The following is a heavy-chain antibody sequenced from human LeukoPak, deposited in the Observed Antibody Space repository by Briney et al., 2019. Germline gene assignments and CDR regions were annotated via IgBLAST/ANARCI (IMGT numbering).Heavy chain of an antibody. V-gene: IGHV4-34*01. CDR2: INHSGST. CDR3: TRQPYYLDV. CDR1: GFTFNTYS. J-gene: IGHJ6*03. Sequence: PGGSLRLSCAASGFTFNTYSISWVRQPPGKGLEWIGEINHSGSTKYNPSLKGRVSISVDTSKNQFSLKLSSVTAADTAVYYCTRQPYYLDVWGKGTTVIISS.